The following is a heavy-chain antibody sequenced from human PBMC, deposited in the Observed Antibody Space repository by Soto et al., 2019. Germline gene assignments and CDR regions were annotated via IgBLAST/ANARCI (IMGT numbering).Heavy chain of an antibody. D-gene: IGHD6-19*01. Sequence: GESLKISCKGSGYSFTSFWIGWVRQMPGKGLEWVAIIYPGDSDIRYSPSFQGQVTISADKSISTAYLQWSSLKASDTAMYYCARQPSNGQWSVWGQGTTITAAS. CDR2: IYPGDSDI. CDR1: GYSFTSFW. J-gene: IGHJ6*01. V-gene: IGHV5-51*01. CDR3: ARQPSNGQWSV.